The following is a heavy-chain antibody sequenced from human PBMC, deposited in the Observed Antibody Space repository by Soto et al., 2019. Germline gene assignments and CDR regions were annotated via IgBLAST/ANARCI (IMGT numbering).Heavy chain of an antibody. CDR3: ARGPYSGSFLPFDP. D-gene: IGHD1-26*01. CDR1: GYTFPTYA. V-gene: IGHV1-3*01. Sequence: ALLRVSCKASGYTFPTYAMHLVRQATGQRLEWMGWINAGNGNTKYSQKFQGRVTITADESTSTAYMDLSSLRSEDTAVYYCARGPYSGSFLPFDPWGQGTPVTVSS. J-gene: IGHJ5*02. CDR2: INAGNGNT.